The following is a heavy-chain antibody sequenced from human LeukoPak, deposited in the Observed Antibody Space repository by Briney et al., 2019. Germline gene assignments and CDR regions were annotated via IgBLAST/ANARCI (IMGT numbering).Heavy chain of an antibody. D-gene: IGHD2-2*02. Sequence: SETLSLTCTVSGGSISSYYWTWIRQPPGKGLEWIGYIYYSGSTNYNPSLKSRVTMSVDTSKNQFSLKLSSVTAADTAVYYCARVLVPAAINAFDIWGQGTMVTVSS. J-gene: IGHJ3*02. CDR1: GGSISSYY. V-gene: IGHV4-59*01. CDR2: IYYSGST. CDR3: ARVLVPAAINAFDI.